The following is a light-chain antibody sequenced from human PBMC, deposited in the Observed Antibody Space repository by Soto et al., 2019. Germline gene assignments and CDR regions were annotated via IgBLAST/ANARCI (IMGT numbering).Light chain of an antibody. J-gene: IGKJ1*01. CDR1: QSVSSY. V-gene: IGKV3-20*01. CDR3: QQYGSSTRT. Sequence: EIVLTQSPGTLSLSPGERATLSCRASQSVSSYLAWYQQKPGQAPRLLIYGASSTATGIPDRFSGSGSGTDFTLTISRLEREDFAVYYWQQYGSSTRTFGQGTKVEIK. CDR2: GAS.